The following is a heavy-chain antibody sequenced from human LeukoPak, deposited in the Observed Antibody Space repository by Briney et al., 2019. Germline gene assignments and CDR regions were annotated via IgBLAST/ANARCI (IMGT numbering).Heavy chain of an antibody. CDR1: GGSISSGKW. J-gene: IGHJ4*02. CDR3: ARDAAAGYSLAC. CDR2: ISHSGSP. V-gene: IGHV4/OR15-8*01. Sequence: PSETLSLTCGVSGGSISSGKWWSWVRQPPGKGLEWIGEISHSGSPNYNPSLKSRLTISVGLPKNQFSLDLRSVTAADTAVYYCARDAAAGYSLACWGQGTLVTVSS. D-gene: IGHD6-13*01.